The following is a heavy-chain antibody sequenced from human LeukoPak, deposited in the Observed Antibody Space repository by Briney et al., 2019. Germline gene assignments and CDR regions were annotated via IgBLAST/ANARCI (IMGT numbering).Heavy chain of an antibody. D-gene: IGHD4-17*01. V-gene: IGHV4-39*01. J-gene: IGHJ4*02. CDR2: IYYSGSP. CDR1: GGSISSSSYY. Sequence: SETLSLTCTVSGGSISSSSYYWGWIRQPPGKGLEWIGSIYYSGSPYYNPSLKSRVTISVDTSKNQFSLNLSSVTAADTAVYYCASTFNDYGDFYFDYWGQGTLVTVSS. CDR3: ASTFNDYGDFYFDY.